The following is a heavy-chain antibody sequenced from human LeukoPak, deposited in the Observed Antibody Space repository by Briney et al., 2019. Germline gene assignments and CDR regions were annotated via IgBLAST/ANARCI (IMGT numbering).Heavy chain of an antibody. CDR1: GYIFTSYG. V-gene: IGHV1-18*01. CDR2: ISAYNGNT. J-gene: IGHJ3*02. CDR3: ARDQDPGAFDI. Sequence: ASVRVSCKASGYIFTSYGISWVRQAPGQGLEWMGWISAYNGNTNYAQNLQGRVTMTTDTSTNTAYMELRSLRSDDTAVYYCARDQDPGAFDIWGQGTMVTVSS.